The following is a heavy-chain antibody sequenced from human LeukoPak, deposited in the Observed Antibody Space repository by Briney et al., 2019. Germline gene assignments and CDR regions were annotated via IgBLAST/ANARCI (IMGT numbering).Heavy chain of an antibody. D-gene: IGHD3-22*01. J-gene: IGHJ5*02. CDR3: ASSLTMIEDNNWFDP. CDR1: GGSISSSSYY. Sequence: SETLSLTCTVSGGSISSSSYYWGWIRQPPGKGLEWIGSIYYSGSTYYNPSLKSRVTISVDTSKNQFSLKLSSVTAADTAVYYCASSLTMIEDNNWFDPWGQGTLVTVSS. CDR2: IYYSGST. V-gene: IGHV4-39*01.